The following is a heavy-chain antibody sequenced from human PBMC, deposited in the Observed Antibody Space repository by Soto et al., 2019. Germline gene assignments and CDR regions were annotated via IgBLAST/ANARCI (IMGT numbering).Heavy chain of an antibody. J-gene: IGHJ6*02. V-gene: IGHV1-69*01. D-gene: IGHD6-6*01. CDR2: IIPIFGTA. Sequence: QVQLVQSGAEVKKPGSSVKVSCKASGGTFSSYAISWVRQAPGQGLEWMGGIIPIFGTANYAQKFQGRVTITAEESTSTAYMELSSLRSEDTAVYYCAVRDSSSSGTPYYYYYGMDVWGQGTTVTVSS. CDR1: GGTFSSYA. CDR3: AVRDSSSSGTPYYYYYGMDV.